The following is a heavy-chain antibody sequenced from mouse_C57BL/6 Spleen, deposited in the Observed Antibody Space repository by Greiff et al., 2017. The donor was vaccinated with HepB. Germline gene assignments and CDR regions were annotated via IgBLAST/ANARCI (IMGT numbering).Heavy chain of an antibody. CDR3: ARGDYDDGFAY. CDR1: GFTFSDYG. D-gene: IGHD2-4*01. CDR2: ISNLAYSI. V-gene: IGHV5-15*01. Sequence: DVQLVESGGGLVQPGGSLKLSCAASGFTFSDYGMAWVRQAPRKGPEWVAFISNLAYSIYYADTVTGRFTISRENAKNTLYLEMSSLRSEDTAMYYCARGDYDDGFAYWGQGTLVTVSA. J-gene: IGHJ3*01.